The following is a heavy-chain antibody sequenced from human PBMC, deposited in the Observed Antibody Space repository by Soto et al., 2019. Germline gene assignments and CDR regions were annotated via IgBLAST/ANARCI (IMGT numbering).Heavy chain of an antibody. D-gene: IGHD3-22*01. CDR1: GGTFSSYA. Sequence: QVQLVQSGAEVKKPGSSVKVSCKASGGTFSSYAISWVRQAPGQGLEWMGEIIPIFGTANYAQKFQGRVTITADESTSTAYMELSSLRSEDTAVYYCARDRGSSSGYYPYWFDPWGQGTLVTVSS. CDR2: IIPIFGTA. J-gene: IGHJ5*02. CDR3: ARDRGSSSGYYPYWFDP. V-gene: IGHV1-69*12.